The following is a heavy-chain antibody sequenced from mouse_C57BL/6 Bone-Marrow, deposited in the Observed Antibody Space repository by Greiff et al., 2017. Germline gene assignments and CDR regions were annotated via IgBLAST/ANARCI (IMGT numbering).Heavy chain of an antibody. CDR2: LDPGDGET. J-gene: IGHJ4*01. Sequence: VHVKQSGAELVKPGASVKLSCTASGFNIKDYYMHWVKQRTEQGLEWIGRLDPGDGETKYAPKFQGKATIPADTASNPAYLPLSSLASEDTAVYYLAREGNYGNYRAMDYWGQGTSGTVSS. CDR1: GFNIKDYY. D-gene: IGHD2-1*01. CDR3: AREGNYGNYRAMDY. V-gene: IGHV14-2*01.